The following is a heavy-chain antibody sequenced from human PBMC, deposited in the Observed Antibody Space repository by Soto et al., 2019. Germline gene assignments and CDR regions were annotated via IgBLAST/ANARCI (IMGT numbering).Heavy chain of an antibody. J-gene: IGHJ6*03. V-gene: IGHV3-33*06. Sequence: GGSLRLSCAASGFTFSVYGMHWVRQAPGKGLEWVAVIWHDGSNIFYADSVKGRFTISRDNSKNTLSLQMNSLRVEDTAIYYCAKVYGGYYYSMDVWGKGTTVTV. CDR1: GFTFSVYG. CDR2: IWHDGSNI. D-gene: IGHD1-20*01. CDR3: AKVYGGYYYSMDV.